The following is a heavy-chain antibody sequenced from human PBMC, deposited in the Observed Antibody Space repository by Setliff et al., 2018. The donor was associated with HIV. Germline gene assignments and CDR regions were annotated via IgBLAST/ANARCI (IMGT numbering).Heavy chain of an antibody. CDR3: ARGGYDFRGLDY. J-gene: IGHJ4*02. D-gene: IGHD5-12*01. V-gene: IGHV1-2*02. CDR1: GYTFDDYY. Sequence: ASVKVSCKASGYTFDDYYLHWVRQAPGQGPEWMGWINTHSGATNYAQKFQDRVSMTRDTSINTAHLELGRLTYDDTAVFYCARGGYDFRGLDYWGQGTLVTVSS. CDR2: INTHSGAT.